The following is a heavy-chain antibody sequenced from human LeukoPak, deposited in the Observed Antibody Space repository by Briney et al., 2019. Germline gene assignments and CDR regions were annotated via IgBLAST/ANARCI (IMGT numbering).Heavy chain of an antibody. Sequence: PGGSLRLSCAASGFTFSSYSLKWVRQAPAKGLEWVSSISSSSSYIYYADAVKGRFTISRDNAKNSLYLQLNSLRAEDTAVYYCGRGGSQQLVPDYWGEGTLVTVSS. CDR3: GRGGSQQLVPDY. V-gene: IGHV3-21*01. CDR1: GFTFSSYS. J-gene: IGHJ4*02. CDR2: ISSSSSYI. D-gene: IGHD6-13*01.